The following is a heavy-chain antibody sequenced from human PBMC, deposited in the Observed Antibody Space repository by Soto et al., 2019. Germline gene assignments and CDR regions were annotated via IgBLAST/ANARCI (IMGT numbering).Heavy chain of an antibody. J-gene: IGHJ4*02. Sequence: GGFLRLSCAGSGFSFSRYSMSWVHQAPGRGLEWVGRIKSKTDGGTTDYAAPVKGRFTISRDDSKNTLYLQMNSLKTEDTAVYYCTTDLGSWYYYNILAVDDYWGKGTLVTASS. D-gene: IGHD6-13*01. CDR2: IKSKTDGGTT. V-gene: IGHV3-15*01. CDR1: GFSFSRYS. CDR3: TTDLGSWYYYNILAVDDY.